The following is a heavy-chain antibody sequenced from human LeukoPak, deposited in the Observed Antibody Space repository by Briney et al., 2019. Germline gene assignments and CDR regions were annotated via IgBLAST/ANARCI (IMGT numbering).Heavy chain of an antibody. CDR1: GGSISSSSYY. CDR3: ARGGGNEVFDY. J-gene: IGHJ4*02. Sequence: PSETLSLTCTVSGGSISSSSYYWGWIRQPPGKGLEWIGSIYYSGSTNYNPSLKSRVTISVDTSKNQFSLKLSSVTAADTAVYYCARGGGNEVFDYWGQGTLVTVSS. CDR2: IYYSGST. D-gene: IGHD4-23*01. V-gene: IGHV4-39*07.